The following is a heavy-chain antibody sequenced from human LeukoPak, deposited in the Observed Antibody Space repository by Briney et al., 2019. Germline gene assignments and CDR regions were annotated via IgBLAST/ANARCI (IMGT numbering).Heavy chain of an antibody. CDR1: GGTFSSYA. J-gene: IGHJ4*02. CDR2: IIPIFGTA. CDR3: ARDSRRITMIGPYDY. V-gene: IGHV1-69*01. Sequence: SVKVSCKASGGTFSSYAISWVRQAPGQGLEWMGGIIPIFGTANYAQKFQGRVTITADGSTSTAYMELSSLRSEDTAVYYCARDSRRITMIGPYDYWGQGTLVTVSS. D-gene: IGHD3-22*01.